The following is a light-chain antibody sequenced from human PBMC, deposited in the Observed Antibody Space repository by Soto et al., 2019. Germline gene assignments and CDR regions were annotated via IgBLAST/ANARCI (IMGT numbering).Light chain of an antibody. CDR2: DAS. V-gene: IGKV1-5*01. CDR3: QQYYSYWT. Sequence: DSQMRQSPPTRSAPVAASVPVTFRASQSIGRWLAWYQQKPGKAPKLLIFDASTLENGVPARFSGSRSGPEFSLTISSLQPDDFATYYCQQYYSYWTFGQGTKVDIK. J-gene: IGKJ1*01. CDR1: QSIGRW.